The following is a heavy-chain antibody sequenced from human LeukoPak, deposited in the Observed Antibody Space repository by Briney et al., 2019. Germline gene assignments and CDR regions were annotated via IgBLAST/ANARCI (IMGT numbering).Heavy chain of an antibody. CDR3: ARGGAPVAGTLFDY. Sequence: PSQTLSLTCTVSGGSISSYYWSWIRQPPGKGLEWIGYIYYSGSTNYNPSLKSRVTISVDTSKNQFSLKLSSVTAADTAVYYCARGGAPVAGTLFDYWGQGTLVTVSS. CDR2: IYYSGST. D-gene: IGHD6-19*01. V-gene: IGHV4-59*01. J-gene: IGHJ4*02. CDR1: GGSISSYY.